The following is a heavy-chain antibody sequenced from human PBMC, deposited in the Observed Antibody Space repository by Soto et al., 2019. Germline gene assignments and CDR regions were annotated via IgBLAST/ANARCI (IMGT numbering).Heavy chain of an antibody. D-gene: IGHD3-3*01. J-gene: IGHJ6*03. CDR1: GYTFTGYY. CDR3: ARANTIFGVAHKSWAHMDV. V-gene: IGHV1-2*04. Sequence: ASVKVSCKASGYTFTGYYMHWVRQAPGQGLEWMGWINPNSGGTNYAQKFQGWVTMTRDTSISTAYMELSRLRSDDTAVYYCARANTIFGVAHKSWAHMDVWGKGTTVTVSS. CDR2: INPNSGGT.